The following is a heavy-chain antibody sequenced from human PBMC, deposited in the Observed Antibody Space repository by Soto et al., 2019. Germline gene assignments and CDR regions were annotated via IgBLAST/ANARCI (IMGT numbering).Heavy chain of an antibody. V-gene: IGHV3-21*03. CDR3: ARESEDPTSNFDY. CDR1: GFTFTRYS. Sequence: EVQLVESGGGLVKPGGSLRLSCAASGFTFTRYSMNWVRQAPGKGLEWVSSISSTSNYIYYADSMKGRFTVSRDNAKNSAYLEKNSLSAKDTDLYNWARESEDPTSNFDYWGKGIQVTVSS. CDR2: ISSTSNYI. J-gene: IGHJ4*02.